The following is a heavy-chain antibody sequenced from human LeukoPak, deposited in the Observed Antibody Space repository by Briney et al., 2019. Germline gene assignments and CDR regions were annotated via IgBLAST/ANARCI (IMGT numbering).Heavy chain of an antibody. CDR1: GFTFSNAW. D-gene: IGHD3-22*01. CDR3: TTAMYYYDSSGYYLSFDY. V-gene: IGHV3-15*01. Sequence: GGSLRLSCAASGFTFSNAWMSWVRQAPGKGLEWVGRIKSKTDGGTTDYAAPVKGRFTISRDDSKNTLYLQMNSLKTEDTAVYYCTTAMYYYDSSGYYLSFDYWGQGTLVTVSS. J-gene: IGHJ4*02. CDR2: IKSKTDGGTT.